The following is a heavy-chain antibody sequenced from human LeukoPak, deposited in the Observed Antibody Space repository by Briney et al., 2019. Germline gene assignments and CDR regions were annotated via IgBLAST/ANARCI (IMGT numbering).Heavy chain of an antibody. Sequence: GGSLRLSCAASGFTFSSYTMNWVHQAPGKGLEWVSSISSSSSYIYYADSVKGRFTISRDNAKNSLYLQMNSLRAEDTAVYYCARDLDPFGVVPNWFDPWGQGTLVTVSS. V-gene: IGHV3-21*01. D-gene: IGHD3-3*01. CDR2: ISSSSSYI. CDR1: GFTFSSYT. CDR3: ARDLDPFGVVPNWFDP. J-gene: IGHJ5*02.